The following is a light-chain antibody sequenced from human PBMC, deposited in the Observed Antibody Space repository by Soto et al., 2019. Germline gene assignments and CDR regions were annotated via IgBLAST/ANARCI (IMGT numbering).Light chain of an antibody. V-gene: IGKV1D-12*01. J-gene: IGKJ5*01. CDR1: QVMSSW. CDR2: AAS. CDR3: QQADSLPST. Sequence: DIQMTQSPSSVSASVGDTVTVTCRASQVMSSWLAWYQQKPGQAPKLLIFAASKLQSGVPSRFSGSGSRTEFTLTINSLQPEDVATYYCQQADSLPSTFGQGTRLE.